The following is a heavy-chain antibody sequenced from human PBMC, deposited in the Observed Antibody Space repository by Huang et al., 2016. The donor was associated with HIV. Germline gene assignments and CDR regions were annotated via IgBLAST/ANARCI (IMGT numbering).Heavy chain of an antibody. Sequence: QVQLHQWGAGLLKPSETLSLTCAVYGGSFSGPNWTWIRQPPGKGLEWIGEINHSGRTNYSPSLKRRVTISLDTSKNQVSLRLRSVTAADTAVYYCARGRGDARGFLGLDFWGQGTLVTVSS. CDR3: ARGRGDARGFLGLDF. V-gene: IGHV4-34*01. D-gene: IGHD3-16*01. CDR2: INHSGRT. CDR1: GGSFSGPN. J-gene: IGHJ4*02.